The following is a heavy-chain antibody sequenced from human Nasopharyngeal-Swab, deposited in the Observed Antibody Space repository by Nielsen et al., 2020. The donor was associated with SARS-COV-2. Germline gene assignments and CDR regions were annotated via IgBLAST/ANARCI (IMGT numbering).Heavy chain of an antibody. CDR2: ISGSGGST. Sequence: GGSLRLSCAASGFTFSSYAMSWVRQAPGKGLEWVSAISGSGGSTYYADSVKGRFTISRDNSKNALYLQMNSLRAEDTAVYYCAKGTGGYQLLYFDYWGQGTLVTVSS. V-gene: IGHV3-23*01. J-gene: IGHJ4*02. D-gene: IGHD2-2*01. CDR3: AKGTGGYQLLYFDY. CDR1: GFTFSSYA.